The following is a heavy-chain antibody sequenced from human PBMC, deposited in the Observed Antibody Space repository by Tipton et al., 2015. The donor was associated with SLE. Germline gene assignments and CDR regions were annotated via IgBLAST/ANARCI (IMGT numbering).Heavy chain of an antibody. CDR2: IHGGGST. CDR1: EVSVSNNY. D-gene: IGHD3-3*01. Sequence: SLRLSCVASEVSVSNNYMTWVRQAPGKGLEWVSDIHGGGSTDYADSVRGRFTISRDKSNNTLYLQMNSLTAEDTAVYYCAKKTVFGVDQHHYYGVDVWGRGTTVTVSS. J-gene: IGHJ6*02. CDR3: AKKTVFGVDQHHYYGVDV. V-gene: IGHV3-53*05.